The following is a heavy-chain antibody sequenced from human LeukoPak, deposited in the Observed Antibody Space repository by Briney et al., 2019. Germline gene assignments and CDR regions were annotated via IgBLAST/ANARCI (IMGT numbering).Heavy chain of an antibody. J-gene: IGHJ6*03. Sequence: PGGSLRLSCTASGFTFGDYAMSWFRQAPGKGLEWVSGINWNGGSTGYADSVKGRFTISRDNAKNSLYLQMNSLRAEDTALYYCARDRYSSRNYYYYMDVWGKGTTVTVSS. CDR3: ARDRYSSRNYYYYMDV. CDR1: GFTFGDYA. CDR2: INWNGGST. V-gene: IGHV3-20*04. D-gene: IGHD6-13*01.